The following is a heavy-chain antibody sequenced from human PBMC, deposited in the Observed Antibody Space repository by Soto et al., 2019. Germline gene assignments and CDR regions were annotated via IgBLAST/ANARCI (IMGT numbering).Heavy chain of an antibody. CDR3: ARGLNGDY. D-gene: IGHD2-8*01. Sequence: EVQLVESGGGLVQPGGSLRLSCAASGFTFSFYEMNWVRQAPGKGLEWVSYISNSATNIYNADSVKGRLTISRDNAKYSLYLQMNSLRVEDTAVYYCARGLNGDYCGQGTLVTVCS. V-gene: IGHV3-48*03. CDR1: GFTFSFYE. J-gene: IGHJ4*02. CDR2: ISNSATNI.